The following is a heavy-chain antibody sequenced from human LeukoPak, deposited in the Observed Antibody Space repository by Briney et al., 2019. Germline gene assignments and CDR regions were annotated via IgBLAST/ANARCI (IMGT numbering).Heavy chain of an antibody. Sequence: GASVKVSCKASGYTFTGYYMHWVRQAPGQGLEWMGIINPSGGSTSYAQKFQGRVTMTRDMSTSTVYMELSSLRSEDTAVYYCARVRGSYYDSSGYYPWGQGTLVTVSS. CDR2: INPSGGST. CDR1: GYTFTGYY. J-gene: IGHJ5*02. D-gene: IGHD3-22*01. V-gene: IGHV1-46*01. CDR3: ARVRGSYYDSSGYYP.